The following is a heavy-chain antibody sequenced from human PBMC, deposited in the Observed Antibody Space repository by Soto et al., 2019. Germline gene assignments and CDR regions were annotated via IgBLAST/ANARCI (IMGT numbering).Heavy chain of an antibody. D-gene: IGHD3-9*01. J-gene: IGHJ5*01. CDR3: ARHPTGFPNWFDS. Sequence: GGSLRLSCAAPGFTFSPYVMTWVRQTPGKGLEWVSSISGSGETTYYTDSVKGRITISRDNSKNTLYLQMDSLRVEDTAVYFCARHPTGFPNWFDSWGQGTTVTVSS. CDR2: ISGSGETT. V-gene: IGHV3-23*01. CDR1: GFTFSPYV.